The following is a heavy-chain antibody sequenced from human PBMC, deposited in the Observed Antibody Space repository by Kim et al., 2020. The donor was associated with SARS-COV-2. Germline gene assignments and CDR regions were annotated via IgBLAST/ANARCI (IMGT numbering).Heavy chain of an antibody. J-gene: IGHJ4*02. V-gene: IGHV4-59*01. CDR1: GGSISSYY. Sequence: SETLSLTCTVSGGSISSYYWSWIRQPPGKGLEWIGYIYYSGSTNYNPSLKSRVTISVDTSKNQFSLKLSSVTAADTAVYYCARIGTGKSSRPGYWGQGTLVTVSP. CDR2: IYYSGST. CDR3: ARIGTGKSSRPGY. D-gene: IGHD6-13*01.